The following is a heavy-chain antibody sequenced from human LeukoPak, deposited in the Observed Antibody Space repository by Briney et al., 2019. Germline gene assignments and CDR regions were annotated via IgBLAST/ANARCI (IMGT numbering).Heavy chain of an antibody. Sequence: HPGGSLRLSSAASGFSFVTYAMIWVRRTPGKGLEWVSAISGGGDATYYTDFVKGRFTISRDNSQSTVYLRLNRLRAEDTAVYYCARLSGTFGTTSRIFDYWGQGVLVTVSS. J-gene: IGHJ4*02. D-gene: IGHD1-1*01. CDR1: GFSFVTYA. CDR3: ARLSGTFGTTSRIFDY. CDR2: ISGGGDAT. V-gene: IGHV3-23*01.